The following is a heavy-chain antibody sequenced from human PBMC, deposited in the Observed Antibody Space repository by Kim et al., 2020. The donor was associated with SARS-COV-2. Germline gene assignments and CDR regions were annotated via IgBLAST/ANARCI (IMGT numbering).Heavy chain of an antibody. CDR3: AKAMVRGVIKGALDY. J-gene: IGHJ4*02. D-gene: IGHD3-10*01. CDR1: GFTFGDYA. Sequence: GGSLRLSCAASGFTFGDYAMHWVRQAPGKGLEWVSGLICNSGSIGYADSVNGRFTISRDNANNFLYLQMNSLRPKDTALYYCAKAMVRGVIKGALDYWGQGTLFPVSS. CDR2: LICNSGSI. V-gene: IGHV3-9*01.